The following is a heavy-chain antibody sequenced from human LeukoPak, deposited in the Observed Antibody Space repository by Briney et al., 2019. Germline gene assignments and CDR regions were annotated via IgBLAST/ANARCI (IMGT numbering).Heavy chain of an antibody. V-gene: IGHV3-11*04. CDR1: GFTFSDYY. J-gene: IGHJ4*02. D-gene: IGHD6-13*01. CDR3: ARDPQDSSSCYFDY. CDR2: ISSSGSTI. Sequence: PGGSLRLSCAASGFTFSDYYMSWIRQAPGKGLEWVSYISSSGSTIYYADSVKGRFTISRDNAKNSLYLQMNSLRAEDTAVYYCARDPQDSSSCYFDYWGQGTLVTVSS.